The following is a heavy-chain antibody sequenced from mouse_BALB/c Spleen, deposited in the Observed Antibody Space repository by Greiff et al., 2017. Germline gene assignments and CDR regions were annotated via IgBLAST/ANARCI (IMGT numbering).Heavy chain of an antibody. J-gene: IGHJ3*01. Sequence: VQLQQSGAELMKPGASVKISCKATGYTFSSYWIEWVKQRPGHGLEWIGEILPGSGSTNYNEKFKGKATFTADTSSNTAYMQLSSLTSEDSAVYYCARVYDGYYGIFAYWGQGTLVTVSA. V-gene: IGHV1-9*01. CDR1: GYTFSSYW. D-gene: IGHD2-3*01. CDR2: ILPGSGST. CDR3: ARVYDGYYGIFAY.